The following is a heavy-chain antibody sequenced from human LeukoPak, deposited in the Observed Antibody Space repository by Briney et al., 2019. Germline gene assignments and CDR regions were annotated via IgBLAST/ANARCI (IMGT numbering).Heavy chain of an antibody. D-gene: IGHD3-22*01. J-gene: IGHJ4*02. CDR2: TYYRSKCYN. V-gene: IGHV6-1*01. CDR3: ARDLEDYYDSSGYYLDY. CDR1: GDSVSSNSAA. Sequence: SQTLSLTCAISGDSVSSNSAAWNWIRQSPSRGLEWLGRTYYRSKCYNDYAVSVKSRITSNPDTSKNQFYLQLNSVTPEDTAVYYCARDLEDYYDSSGYYLDYWGQGTLVTVSS.